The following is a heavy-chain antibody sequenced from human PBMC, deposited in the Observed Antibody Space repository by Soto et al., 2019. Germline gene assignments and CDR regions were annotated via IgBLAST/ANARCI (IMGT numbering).Heavy chain of an antibody. CDR3: ARSRCSCGSYYSRYFYSDY. CDR2: ISGSGGST. CDR1: GFTFSSYA. D-gene: IGHD2-15*01. V-gene: IGHV3-23*01. J-gene: IGHJ4*02. Sequence: EVQLLESGGGLVQPGGSLRLSCAASGFTFSSYAMSWVRQAPGKGLEWVSAISGSGGSTYYADSVKGRFTISRDNTKNKLYLQMNSLRAEDTDVYYCARSRCSCGSYYSRYFYSDYWGPGTLVPGSS.